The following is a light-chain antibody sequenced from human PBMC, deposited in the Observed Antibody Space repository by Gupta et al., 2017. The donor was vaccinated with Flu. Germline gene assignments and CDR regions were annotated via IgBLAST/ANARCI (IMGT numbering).Light chain of an antibody. J-gene: IGKJ4*01. V-gene: IGKV3-11*01. CDR2: DAS. CDR3: QQRYNWPLT. CDR1: QSVGSY. Sequence: PATLSLSPGERATLSCRASQSVGSYLAWYQQRPGQVPRLLVYDASKRATDIPVRFSGSGSGTDFTLTISSLEPEDFAVYYCQQRYNWPLTFGGGTKVEIK.